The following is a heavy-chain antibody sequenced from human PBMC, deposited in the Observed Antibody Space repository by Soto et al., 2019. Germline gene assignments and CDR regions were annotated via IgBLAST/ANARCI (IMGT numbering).Heavy chain of an antibody. J-gene: IGHJ6*02. CDR3: ASPPTTGNFYFYGMDV. CDR1: GGTFSSYA. V-gene: IGHV1-69*12. CDR2: IIPIFGTA. Sequence: QVQLVQSGAEVKKPGSSVKVSCKASGGTFSSYAISWVRQAPGQGLEWMGGIIPIFGTANYAQKFQGRVTLTADESTSTADMDLSSLRSEDTAVYYCASPPTTGNFYFYGMDVWGQGTTVTVSS. D-gene: IGHD4-17*01.